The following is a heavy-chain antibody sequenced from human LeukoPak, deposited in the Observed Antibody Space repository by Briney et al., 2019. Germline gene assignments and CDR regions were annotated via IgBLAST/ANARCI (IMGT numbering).Heavy chain of an antibody. V-gene: IGHV3-48*02. J-gene: IGHJ5*02. CDR2: ISGSSSTI. D-gene: IGHD2-2*01. CDR1: GFTFSSYS. CDR3: ARDQRAYCSTTSCKYNWFDP. Sequence: GGSLRLSCAASGFTFSSYSMNWVRQAPGKGLEWLSYISGSSSTIYYADSVKGRFTISRDNAKNSLYLQMNSLRDEDTAVYYCARDQRAYCSTTSCKYNWFDPWGQGTLVTVSS.